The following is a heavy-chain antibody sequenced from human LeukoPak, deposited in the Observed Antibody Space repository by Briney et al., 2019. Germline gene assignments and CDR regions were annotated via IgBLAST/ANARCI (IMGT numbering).Heavy chain of an antibody. V-gene: IGHV3-23*01. CDR3: AKDRAEWEPTDY. CDR1: GFTFSSYA. CDR2: ISGSGGST. D-gene: IGHD1-26*01. J-gene: IGHJ4*02. Sequence: GGSLRLSCAASGFTFSSYAMSWVRQAPGKGLEWVSAISGSGGSTYYADSVKGRFTISRGNSKNTLYLQVNSLRAEDTAVYYCAKDRAEWEPTDYWGQGTLVTVSS.